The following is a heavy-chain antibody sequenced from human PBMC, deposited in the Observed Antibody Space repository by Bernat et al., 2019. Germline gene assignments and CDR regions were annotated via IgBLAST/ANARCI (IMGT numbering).Heavy chain of an antibody. CDR2: LKSKTNGGTT. J-gene: IGHJ3*02. D-gene: IGHD1-1*01. CDR3: ATSMEVRGAFDI. Sequence: EVQLVESGGGLVKPGGSLRLSCAASGFTFSNAWMSWVRQAPGKGLEWVGRLKSKTNGGTTDYTAPVKGRFTMSGDDSKNTLYLQMDSLKIEDTAMYFWATSMEVRGAFDIWGKGTMVTVSS. V-gene: IGHV3-15*01. CDR1: GFTFSNAW.